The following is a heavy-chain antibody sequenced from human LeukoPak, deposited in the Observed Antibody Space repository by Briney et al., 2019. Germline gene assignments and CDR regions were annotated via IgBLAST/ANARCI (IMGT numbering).Heavy chain of an antibody. J-gene: IGHJ4*02. CDR2: IYYSGST. CDR3: ARHTRYCSSTSCYPRFDY. V-gene: IGHV4-39*01. D-gene: IGHD2-2*01. Sequence: SETLSLTCTVSGGSISSSSYYWGWIRQPPGKGLEWIGSIYYSGSTYYNPSLKSRVTISVDTSKNQFSLKLSSVTAADTAVHYCARHTRYCSSTSCYPRFDYWGQGTLVTVSS. CDR1: GGSISSSSYY.